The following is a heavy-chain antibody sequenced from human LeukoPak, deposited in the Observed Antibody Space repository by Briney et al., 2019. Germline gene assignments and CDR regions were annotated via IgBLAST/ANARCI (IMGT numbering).Heavy chain of an antibody. CDR1: GGSISSYY. Sequence: SETLSLTCTVSGGSISSYYWSWIRQPPGKGLEWIGYIYYGGSTNYNPSLKSRVTISVDTSKNQFSLKLSSVTAADTAVYYCARERLVLSFYYGMDVWGQGTTVTVSS. D-gene: IGHD6-6*01. V-gene: IGHV4-59*01. CDR2: IYYGGST. CDR3: ARERLVLSFYYGMDV. J-gene: IGHJ6*02.